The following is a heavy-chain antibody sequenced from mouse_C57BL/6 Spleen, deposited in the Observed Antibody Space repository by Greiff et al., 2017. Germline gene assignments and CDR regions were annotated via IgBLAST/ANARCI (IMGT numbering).Heavy chain of an antibody. J-gene: IGHJ4*01. Sequence: QVHVKQPGAELVRPGTSVKLSCKASGYTFTSYWMHWVKQRPGQGLEWIGVIDPSDSYTNYNQKFKGKATLTVDTSSSTAYMQLSSLTSEDSAVYYCARDGNYGLYYYAMDYWGQGTSVTVSS. CDR2: IDPSDSYT. D-gene: IGHD2-1*01. V-gene: IGHV1-59*01. CDR3: ARDGNYGLYYYAMDY. CDR1: GYTFTSYW.